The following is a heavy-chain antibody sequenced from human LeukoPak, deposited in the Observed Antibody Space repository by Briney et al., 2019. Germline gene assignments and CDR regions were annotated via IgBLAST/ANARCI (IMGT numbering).Heavy chain of an antibody. CDR3: ATSYYGSGSYQPVWFDP. J-gene: IGHJ5*02. CDR1: GGSISSGDYY. CDR2: IYYSGST. V-gene: IGHV4-31*03. Sequence: SETLSLTCTVSGGSISSGDYYWSWIRQPPGKGLEWIGYIYYSGSTYYNPSLVSRTTISLDTSKNQFSLKLNSVTAADTAVYYCATSYYGSGSYQPVWFDPWGQGTLVTVSS. D-gene: IGHD3-10*01.